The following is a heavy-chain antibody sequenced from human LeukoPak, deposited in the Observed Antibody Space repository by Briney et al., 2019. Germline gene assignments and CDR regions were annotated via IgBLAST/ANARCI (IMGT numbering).Heavy chain of an antibody. Sequence: GGSLRLSCAASGFTFSSYGMSWVRQAPGKGLEWVSAISGSGGSTYYADSVKGRFTISRDNSKNTLYLQMNSLRAEDTAVYYCAREKGTLIRAIAFEMWGQGTMVTVSS. V-gene: IGHV3-23*01. J-gene: IGHJ3*02. CDR2: ISGSGGST. D-gene: IGHD3-10*01. CDR3: AREKGTLIRAIAFEM. CDR1: GFTFSSYG.